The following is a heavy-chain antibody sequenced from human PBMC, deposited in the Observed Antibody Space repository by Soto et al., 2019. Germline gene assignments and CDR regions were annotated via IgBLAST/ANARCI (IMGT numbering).Heavy chain of an antibody. CDR1: GFTFSSYA. CDR2: ISGSGGST. CDR3: AKDPHYDSSGQTLPYYFDY. Sequence: GGSLRLSCAASGFTFSSYAMSWVRQAPGKGLEWVSAISGSGGSTYYADSVKGRFTISRDNSKNTLYLQMNSLRAEDTAVYYCAKDPHYDSSGQTLPYYFDYWGQGTLVTVSS. J-gene: IGHJ4*02. V-gene: IGHV3-23*01. D-gene: IGHD3-22*01.